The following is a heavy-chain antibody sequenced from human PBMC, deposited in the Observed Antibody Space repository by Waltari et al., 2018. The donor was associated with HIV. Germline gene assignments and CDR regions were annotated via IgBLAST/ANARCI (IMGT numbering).Heavy chain of an antibody. D-gene: IGHD5-18*01. Sequence: QVQLVESGGGVVQPGRSLRLSCAASGFTFSSYGMHWVRQAPGKGLEWVAVIWYDGSNKYYADSVKGRFTISRDNSKNTLYLQMNSLRAEDTAVYYCARDYYAAMATVYYYGMDVWGQGTTVTVSS. V-gene: IGHV3-33*01. CDR1: GFTFSSYG. J-gene: IGHJ6*02. CDR3: ARDYYAAMATVYYYGMDV. CDR2: IWYDGSNK.